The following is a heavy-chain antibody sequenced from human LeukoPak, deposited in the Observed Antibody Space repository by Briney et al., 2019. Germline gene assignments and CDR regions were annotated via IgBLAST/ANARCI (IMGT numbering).Heavy chain of an antibody. J-gene: IGHJ4*02. CDR2: INPSGGST. Sequence: ASVKVSCKSSGYTFTSYYMHWVRQAPGQGFEWMGIINPSGGSTSYAQKFQGRVTMTRDMSTSTVYMELSSLRSEDTAVYYRARDPSGYPPDYWGQGTLVTVSS. V-gene: IGHV1-46*01. D-gene: IGHD5-12*01. CDR3: ARDPSGYPPDY. CDR1: GYTFTSYY.